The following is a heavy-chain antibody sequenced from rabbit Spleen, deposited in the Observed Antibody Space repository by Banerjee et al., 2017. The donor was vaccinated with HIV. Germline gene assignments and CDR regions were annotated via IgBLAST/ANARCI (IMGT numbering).Heavy chain of an antibody. CDR1: GIDFTKYY. V-gene: IGHV1S7*01. CDR2: IDAVFGTT. Sequence: QLTETGGGLVQPGGSLTLSCKASGIDFTKYYITWVRQAPGKGLEWIGYIDAVFGTTYYARWVNGRFTISSHNSQNTLYLQLNSLTVADTATYFCARGTSSSGYYSGSLSLWGPGTLVTVS. D-gene: IGHD1-1*01. J-gene: IGHJ4*01. CDR3: ARGTSSSGYYSGSLSL.